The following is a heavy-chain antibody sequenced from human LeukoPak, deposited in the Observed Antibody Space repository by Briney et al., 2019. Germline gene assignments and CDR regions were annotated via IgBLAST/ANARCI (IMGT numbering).Heavy chain of an antibody. CDR3: ARSLTYDSSGYYDG. V-gene: IGHV4-34*01. D-gene: IGHD3-22*01. CDR1: GGSFSGYY. Sequence: SETLSLTCAVYGGSFSGYYWSWIRQPPGKGLEWIGEINHSGSTNYNPSLKSRVTISVDTSKNQFSLKLSSVTAADTAVYYCARSLTYDSSGYYDGWGQGTLVTVSS. CDR2: INHSGST. J-gene: IGHJ4*02.